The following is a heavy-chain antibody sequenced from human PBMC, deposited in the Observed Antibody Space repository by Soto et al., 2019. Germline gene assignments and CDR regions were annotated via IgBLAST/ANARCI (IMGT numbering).Heavy chain of an antibody. J-gene: IGHJ4*02. CDR3: ARRRLSTGTDYFDH. D-gene: IGHD1-1*01. V-gene: IGHV1-2*02. CDR2: INPNSGDT. Sequence: ASVKVSCKTSGYTFNDYHLHWVRQAPGQGLEWMGSINPNSGDTDYAQRFQGRVTLTRDTSIRTVYMELSILRSDDTAVYYCARRRLSTGTDYFDHWGQGTLVTVS. CDR1: GYTFNDYH.